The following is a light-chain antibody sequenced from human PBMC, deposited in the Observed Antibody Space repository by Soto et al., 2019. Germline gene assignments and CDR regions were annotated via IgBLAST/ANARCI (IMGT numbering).Light chain of an antibody. CDR1: QSLAYSDGNTN. CDR2: KVS. Sequence: DVVMTQSPLSLPVALGQPASISCRSSQSLAYSDGNTNLNWFLQRTVQSPRRLIYKVSNRDSGVPDRFSGSGSGTDFTLKISRVEAEDVGVYYCMQGTHWTPTFGQGTQVEIK. CDR3: MQGTHWTPT. J-gene: IGKJ1*01. V-gene: IGKV2-30*01.